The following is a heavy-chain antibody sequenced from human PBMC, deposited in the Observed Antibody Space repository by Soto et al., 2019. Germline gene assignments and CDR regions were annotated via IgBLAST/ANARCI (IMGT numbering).Heavy chain of an antibody. V-gene: IGHV4-30-2*01. CDR1: GGSISSGGYS. CDR2: IYHSGST. CDR3: ARGPPLGF. J-gene: IGHJ4*02. Sequence: LQLQESGSGLVKPSQTLSLTCAVSGGSISSGGYSWSWIRQPPGKGLECIGYIYHSGSTYYNPSLKSRVTISVDRSKNQFSLKLSSVTAADTAVYYCARGPPLGFWGQGTLVTVSS.